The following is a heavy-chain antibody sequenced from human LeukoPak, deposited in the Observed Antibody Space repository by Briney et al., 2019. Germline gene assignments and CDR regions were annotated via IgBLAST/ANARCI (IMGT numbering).Heavy chain of an antibody. D-gene: IGHD5-18*01. CDR3: ARERYSYGLEG. CDR2: IYYSGST. V-gene: IGHV4-59*01. CDR1: GGSISSYY. J-gene: IGHJ4*02. Sequence: SETLSLTCTVSGGSISSYYWSWIRQPPGKGLEWIGYIYYSGSTNYNPPLKSRVTISVDTSKNQFSLKLSSVTAADTAVYYCARERYSYGLEGWGQGTLVTVSS.